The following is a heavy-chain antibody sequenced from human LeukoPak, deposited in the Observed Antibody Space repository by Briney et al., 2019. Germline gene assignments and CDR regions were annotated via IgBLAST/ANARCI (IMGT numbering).Heavy chain of an antibody. J-gene: IGHJ5*02. D-gene: IGHD3-10*01. CDR2: IYYSGST. V-gene: IGHV4-39*02. Sequence: SETLSLTCTVSGGSISIYNYYWACIRQPPGKGLEWIGSIYYSGSTYYNPSLKSRVTISVDTSKNHFSLNLTSVTAADTAVYYCARFYGSGNWFDPWGQGTLVTVYS. CDR3: ARFYGSGNWFDP. CDR1: GGSISIYNYY.